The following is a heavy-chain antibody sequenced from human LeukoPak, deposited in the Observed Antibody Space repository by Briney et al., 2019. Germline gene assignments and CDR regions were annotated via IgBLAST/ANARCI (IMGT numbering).Heavy chain of an antibody. D-gene: IGHD6-19*01. J-gene: IGHJ4*02. CDR1: GFTFSSYW. CDR2: IKQDGSEK. Sequence: GGSLRLSCAASGFTFSSYWMSWVRQAPGKGLEWVANIKQDGSEKYYVDSVRGRFTIPRDNAKNSLYLQMNSLRAEDTAVYYCARVGYEIAVVKGAFDCWGQGTLVTVSS. CDR3: ARVGYEIAVVKGAFDC. V-gene: IGHV3-7*01.